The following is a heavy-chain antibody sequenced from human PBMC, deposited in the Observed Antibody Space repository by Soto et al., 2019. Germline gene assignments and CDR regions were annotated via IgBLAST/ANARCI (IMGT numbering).Heavy chain of an antibody. CDR3: AKDRFPHIYSNYEDWFDP. V-gene: IGHV3-23*01. J-gene: IGHJ5*02. Sequence: EVQLLESGGGLVQPGGSLRLSCAASGFTFSSYAMSWVRQAPGKGLEWVSAISGSGGSTYYADSVKGRFTISRDNSKNTLYLQMNSLRAEDTAVYYCAKDRFPHIYSNYEDWFDPWGQGTLVTVSS. CDR1: GFTFSSYA. D-gene: IGHD4-4*01. CDR2: ISGSGGST.